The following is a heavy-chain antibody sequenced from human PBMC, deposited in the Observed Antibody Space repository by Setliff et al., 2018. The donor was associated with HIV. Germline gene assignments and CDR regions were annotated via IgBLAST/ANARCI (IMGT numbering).Heavy chain of an antibody. J-gene: IGHJ4*02. D-gene: IGHD3-9*01. CDR3: AREPYYDILTGYLDY. CDR1: GFAFNTYT. Sequence: GSLRLSCTASGFAFNTYTMNWVRQAPGKGLEWVSSISSSSSFIYYADSVRGRFTVSRDNAKNSLYLQMISLRVEDTAIYYCAREPYYDILTGYLDYWGQGALVTVSS. CDR2: ISSSSSFI. V-gene: IGHV3-21*01.